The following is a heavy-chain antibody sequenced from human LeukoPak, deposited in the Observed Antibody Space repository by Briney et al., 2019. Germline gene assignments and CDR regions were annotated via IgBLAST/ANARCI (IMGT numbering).Heavy chain of an antibody. CDR1: GFTISSYG. J-gene: IGHJ5*02. CDR3: AKCPLDGDFCANWFDP. Sequence: GGSLRLSCAASGFTISSYGMNWVRQAPGKGLEWVSGISGRAGAGNRYYADSVKGRFTISRDNSKKTRNLQMNSLGPEDTAVYFWAKCPLDGDFCANWFDPWGQGTLVTVSS. CDR2: ISGRAGAGNR. V-gene: IGHV3-23*01. D-gene: IGHD1-1*01.